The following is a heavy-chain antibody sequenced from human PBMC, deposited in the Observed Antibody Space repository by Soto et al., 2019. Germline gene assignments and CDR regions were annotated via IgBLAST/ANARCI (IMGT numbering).Heavy chain of an antibody. CDR2: IKQDGSEK. Sequence: PGGSLRLSCAASGFTFSSYWMSWVRQAPGKGLEWVANIKQDGSEKYYVDSVKGRFTISRDNSKNTLYLQMNSLRAEDTAVYYCARGTGSSWSREYNWFDPWGLGTLVTVSS. J-gene: IGHJ5*02. CDR1: GFTFSSYW. D-gene: IGHD6-13*01. CDR3: ARGTGSSWSREYNWFDP. V-gene: IGHV3-7*04.